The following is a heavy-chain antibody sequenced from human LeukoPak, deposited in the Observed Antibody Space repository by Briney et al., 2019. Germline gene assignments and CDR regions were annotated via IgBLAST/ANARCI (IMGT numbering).Heavy chain of an antibody. CDR1: GFTFSSYW. V-gene: IGHV3-7*01. D-gene: IGHD2-21*02. CDR3: ARGAYGSGDCYYVNEY. Sequence: GGSLRLSCAASGFTFSSYWMSWVRQAPGKGLEWVANIKQDGSEKNYVDSVKGRFTISRDNAKNSLYLQMNSLRAEDTAVYHCARGAYGSGDCYYVNEYWGQGTLVTVSS. J-gene: IGHJ4*02. CDR2: IKQDGSEK.